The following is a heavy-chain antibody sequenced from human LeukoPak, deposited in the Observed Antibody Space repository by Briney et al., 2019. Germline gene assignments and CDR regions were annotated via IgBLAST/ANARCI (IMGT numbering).Heavy chain of an antibody. CDR1: GFTFSSYA. J-gene: IGHJ4*02. CDR2: ISGSGGST. D-gene: IGHD3-10*01. Sequence: PGGSLRLSCAASGFTFSSYAMSWVRQAPGKGLEWVSAISGSGGSTYYADSVKGRFTISRDNSKNTLYLQMNNLRAEDTAVYYCAKVPSMVRGVAFDYWGQGTLVTVSS. CDR3: AKVPSMVRGVAFDY. V-gene: IGHV3-23*01.